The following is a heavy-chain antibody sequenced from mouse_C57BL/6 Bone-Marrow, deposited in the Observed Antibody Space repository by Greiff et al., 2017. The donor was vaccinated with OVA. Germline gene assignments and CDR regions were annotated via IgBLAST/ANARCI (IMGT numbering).Heavy chain of an antibody. Sequence: DVKLVESEGGLVQPGSSMKLSCTASGFTFSDYYMAWVRQVPEKGLEWVANINYDGSSTYYLDSLKSRFIISRDNAKNNLYLQMISLKSEDTATYYCARVYGSSYLWYFDVWGTGTTVTVSS. V-gene: IGHV5-16*01. CDR2: INYDGSST. J-gene: IGHJ1*03. CDR1: GFTFSDYY. D-gene: IGHD1-1*01. CDR3: ARVYGSSYLWYFDV.